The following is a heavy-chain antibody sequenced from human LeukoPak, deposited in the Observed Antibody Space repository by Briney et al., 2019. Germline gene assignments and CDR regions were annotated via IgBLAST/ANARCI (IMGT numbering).Heavy chain of an antibody. D-gene: IGHD6-6*01. J-gene: IGHJ3*02. Sequence: GGSLRLSCAASGFTFSDYYMSWIRQAPGKGLEWVSYISSSGSTIYYADSVKGRFTISRDNAKNSLYLQMNSLRAEDTAVYYCAKHSTSSNAFDIWGQGTMVTVSS. CDR2: ISSSGSTI. V-gene: IGHV3-11*01. CDR1: GFTFSDYY. CDR3: AKHSTSSNAFDI.